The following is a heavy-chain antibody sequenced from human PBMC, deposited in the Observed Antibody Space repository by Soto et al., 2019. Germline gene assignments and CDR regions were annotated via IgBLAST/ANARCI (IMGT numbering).Heavy chain of an antibody. CDR1: GGSISGYY. CDR3: AMTETTLYNWFDP. CDR2: IYYSGTT. J-gene: IGHJ5*02. Sequence: QVQLQESGPGLVKPSETLSLTCTVSGGSISGYYWSWIRQSPGKGLEWIGHIYYSGTTKYNPSLKRRVTMSLDTSKKQSSLRLNSVTAAHTAVYYCAMTETTLYNWFDPWGQGTLVTVSS. V-gene: IGHV4-59*12. D-gene: IGHD3-16*01.